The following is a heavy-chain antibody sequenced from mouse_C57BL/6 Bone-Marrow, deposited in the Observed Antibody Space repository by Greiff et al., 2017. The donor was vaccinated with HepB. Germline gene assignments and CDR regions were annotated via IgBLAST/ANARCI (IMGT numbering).Heavy chain of an antibody. J-gene: IGHJ4*01. Sequence: DVMLVESGGGLVKPGGSLKLSCAASGFTFSDYGMHWVRQAPEKGLEWVAYISSGSSTIYYADTVKGRFTISRDNAKNTLFLQMTSLRSEDTAMYYCARKAITTVVAYYAMDYWGQGTSVTVSS. CDR1: GFTFSDYG. CDR3: ARKAITTVVAYYAMDY. CDR2: ISSGSSTI. V-gene: IGHV5-17*01. D-gene: IGHD1-1*01.